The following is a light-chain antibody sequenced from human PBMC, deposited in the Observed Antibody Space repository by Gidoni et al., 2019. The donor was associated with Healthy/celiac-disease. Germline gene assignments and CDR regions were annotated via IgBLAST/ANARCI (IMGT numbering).Light chain of an antibody. Sequence: EIVLTQSPATLSLSPGERATLSCRASQRVSSYLAWYQQQPGQDPIHLIYDASTRANGIPARFSGSGSGTAFTLTISSLEPEDFAVYYCQQRSNWPPLTFGGGTKVEIK. CDR1: QRVSSY. CDR2: DAS. J-gene: IGKJ4*01. CDR3: QQRSNWPPLT. V-gene: IGKV3-11*01.